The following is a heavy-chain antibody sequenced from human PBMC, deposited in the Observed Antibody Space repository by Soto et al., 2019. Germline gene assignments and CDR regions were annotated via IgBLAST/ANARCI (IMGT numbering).Heavy chain of an antibody. J-gene: IGHJ6*03. CDR3: AREFRIVAKINYYYMDV. D-gene: IGHD5-12*01. Sequence: QVQLVQSGAEVKKPGASVKVSCKASGYTFTSYGISWVRQAPGQGLEWMGWISAYNGNTNYAQKLQGRVTMTTDTCTSKAYMELRSLRSDDTAVYYCAREFRIVAKINYYYMDVWGKGTTVTVSS. V-gene: IGHV1-18*01. CDR1: GYTFTSYG. CDR2: ISAYNGNT.